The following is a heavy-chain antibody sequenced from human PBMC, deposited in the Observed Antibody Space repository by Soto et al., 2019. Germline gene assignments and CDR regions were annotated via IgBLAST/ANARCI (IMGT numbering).Heavy chain of an antibody. CDR1: GFTFSSYG. D-gene: IGHD3-10*01. V-gene: IGHV3-33*01. CDR2: IWYDGTNK. Sequence: ESGGGVVQPGRSLRLSCVASGFTFSSYGMHWVRQAPGKGLEWVAVIWYDGTNKYYPDSVKGRFTISRDNSKNTLYLQMNSLRDEDTAMYYCARDRDLWAPTYGMDVWGQGTTVSVSS. J-gene: IGHJ6*02. CDR3: ARDRDLWAPTYGMDV.